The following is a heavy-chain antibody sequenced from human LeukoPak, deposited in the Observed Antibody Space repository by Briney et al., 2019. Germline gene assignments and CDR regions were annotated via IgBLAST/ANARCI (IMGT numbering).Heavy chain of an antibody. D-gene: IGHD3-3*01. CDR2: INHSGST. CDR3: ARGSKFWSGYLKKNWFDP. Sequence: SESLSLTCAVYGGSFSGYYWSWIRQPPGKGLEWIGEINHSGSTNYNPSLKSRVTISVDTSKNQFSLKLSSVTAADTAVYYCARGSKFWSGYLKKNWFDPWGQGTLVTLSS. CDR1: GGSFSGYY. V-gene: IGHV4-34*01. J-gene: IGHJ5*02.